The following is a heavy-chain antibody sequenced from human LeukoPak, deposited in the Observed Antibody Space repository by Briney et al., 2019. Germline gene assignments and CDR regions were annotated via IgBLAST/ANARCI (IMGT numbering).Heavy chain of an antibody. CDR1: GFTFSSFS. CDR3: ARRYCSSTSCYFSNWFNP. V-gene: IGHV3-48*01. J-gene: IGHJ5*02. CDR2: ISASSSTM. Sequence: GGSLRLSCVASGFTFSSFSMNWVRQAPGKGLEWISYISASSSTMYYADSVKGRFTISRDNSKNTLYLQMNSLRAEDTAVYYCARRYCSSTSCYFSNWFNPWGQGTLVTVSS. D-gene: IGHD2-2*01.